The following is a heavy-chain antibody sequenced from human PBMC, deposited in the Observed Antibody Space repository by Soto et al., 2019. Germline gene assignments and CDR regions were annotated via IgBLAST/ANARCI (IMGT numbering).Heavy chain of an antibody. J-gene: IGHJ4*02. CDR1: GFTFSGSA. CDR2: IRIRDNNYAT. Sequence: GGSLRLSCTVSGFTFSGSAIHWVRQASGKGLEWIGRIRIRDNNYATTFGASLKDRISISRDDSRSTAYLHVNSLKTEDTAVYYCFGYAYGIESWGQGTPVTVSS. V-gene: IGHV3-73*01. CDR3: FGYAYGIES. D-gene: IGHD5-12*01.